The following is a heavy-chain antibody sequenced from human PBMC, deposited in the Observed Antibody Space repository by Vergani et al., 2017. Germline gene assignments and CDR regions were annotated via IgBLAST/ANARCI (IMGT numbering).Heavy chain of an antibody. CDR2: IFTGGTT. D-gene: IGHD2-21*01. CDR3: AKMCNLAVSYLYCMYG. V-gene: IGHV3-53*02. CDR1: GFTVSSNY. Sequence: EVQLVETGGGLIQPGGSLRLSCAASGFTVSSNYLSWVRQAPGKGLEWVSFIFTGGTTYYEDSVKGRFTISRDNSKNTVHLQMNSLTAEYTAVYYCAKMCNLAVSYLYCMYGGVKGSTLTVS. J-gene: IGHJ6*03.